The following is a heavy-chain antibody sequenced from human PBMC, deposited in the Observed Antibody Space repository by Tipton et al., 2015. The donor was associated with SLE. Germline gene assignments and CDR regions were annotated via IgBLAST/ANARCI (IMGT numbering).Heavy chain of an antibody. CDR1: GFTFSNYA. J-gene: IGHJ5*02. V-gene: IGHV3-30*04. CDR3: ARDGGYCSGGKCLNWFDP. Sequence: SLRLSCAASGFTFSNYAMHWVRQAPGKGLDWVAVISYDGSNKYYADSVKGRFTISRDNSKNTLYLQMNSLRAEDTAVYYCARDGGYCSGGKCLNWFDPWGQGTLVTVSS. CDR2: ISYDGSNK. D-gene: IGHD2-15*01.